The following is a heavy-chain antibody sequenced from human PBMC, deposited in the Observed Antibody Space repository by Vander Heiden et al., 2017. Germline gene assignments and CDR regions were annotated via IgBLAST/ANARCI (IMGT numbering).Heavy chain of an antibody. Sequence: EVQLVESGGGLVKPGRSLRLYCSASGFTFGDYAMSWFRQAPGKGLEWVGFIRSKAFPGTTEYAASVKGRFTISRDNSKSIAYLQMNSLRTEDTAVYYCSRDDITGGSGVRYWGQGTLVTVSS. CDR1: GFTFGDYA. V-gene: IGHV3-49*05. CDR3: SRDDITGGSGVRY. D-gene: IGHD1-20*01. J-gene: IGHJ4*02. CDR2: IRSKAFPGTT.